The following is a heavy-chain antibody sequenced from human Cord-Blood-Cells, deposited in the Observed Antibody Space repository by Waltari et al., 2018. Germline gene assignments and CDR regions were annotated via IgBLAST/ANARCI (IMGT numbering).Heavy chain of an antibody. Sequence: QVQLVQSGAEVKKPGASVKVPCKASGYTFTGYYMHWVRQATGQGIERMGWINPNSGGTNYAQKFQGRVTMTRDTSISTAYMELSRLRSDDTAVYYCAVRGGGIVVVPAAIQADAFDIWGQGTMVTVSS. D-gene: IGHD2-2*02. CDR2: INPNSGGT. V-gene: IGHV1-2*02. CDR3: AVRGGGIVVVPAAIQADAFDI. J-gene: IGHJ3*02. CDR1: GYTFTGYY.